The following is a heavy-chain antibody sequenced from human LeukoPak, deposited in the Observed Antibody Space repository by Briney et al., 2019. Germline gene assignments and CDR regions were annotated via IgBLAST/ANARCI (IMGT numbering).Heavy chain of an antibody. CDR1: GFTVSSNY. Sequence: GGSLRLSCAASGFTVSSNYMTWVRQAPGKGLEWVSIIYAGGMTYYADSVKGRFTISRDNSKNTLYLQMNSLRAEDTAVYYCAKMAQNFDYWGQGTLVTVSS. J-gene: IGHJ4*02. D-gene: IGHD2-8*01. V-gene: IGHV3-66*02. CDR3: AKMAQNFDY. CDR2: IYAGGMT.